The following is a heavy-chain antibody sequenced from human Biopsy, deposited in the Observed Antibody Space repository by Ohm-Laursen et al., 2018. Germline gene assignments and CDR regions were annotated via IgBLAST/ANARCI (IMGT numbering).Heavy chain of an antibody. CDR3: ARHRGGMPSSGNWFDH. Sequence: SQTLSLTCSVSGYSMSTYYWSWIRQPPGKGLEWIGYIYYSGSTNYNPSLKSRVTISVAMSKNQFSLKLTSVAAADTAVYYCARHRGGMPSSGNWFDHWGQGTLVTVSS. D-gene: IGHD2-2*01. V-gene: IGHV4-59*08. CDR2: IYYSGST. J-gene: IGHJ5*02. CDR1: GYSMSTYY.